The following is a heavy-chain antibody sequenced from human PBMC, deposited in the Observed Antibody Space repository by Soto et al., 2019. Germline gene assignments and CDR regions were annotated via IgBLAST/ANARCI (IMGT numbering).Heavy chain of an antibody. Sequence: CAASGFTFSSYAMHWVRQAPGKGLEWVAVISYDGSNKYYADSVKGRFTISRDNSKNTLYLQMNSLRAEDTAVYYCARAGGSGWLHNAFDIWGQGTMVTVSS. CDR3: ARAGGSGWLHNAFDI. J-gene: IGHJ3*02. CDR1: GFTFSSYA. CDR2: ISYDGSNK. D-gene: IGHD3-10*01. V-gene: IGHV3-30-3*01.